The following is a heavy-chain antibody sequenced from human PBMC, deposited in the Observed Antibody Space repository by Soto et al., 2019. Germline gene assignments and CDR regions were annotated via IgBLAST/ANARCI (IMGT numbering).Heavy chain of an antibody. D-gene: IGHD6-13*01. V-gene: IGHV1-8*01. J-gene: IGHJ6*02. CDR2: MNPNSGNT. CDR3: AMSMLLRSWYYYGMDV. Sequence: ASVKVSCKASGYTFTSYDINWVRQATGQGLEWMGWMNPNSGNTGYAQKFQGRVTMTRNTSISTAYMELSRLRSEDTAVYYCAMSMLLRSWYYYGMDVSRPGTTVT. CDR1: GYTFTSYD.